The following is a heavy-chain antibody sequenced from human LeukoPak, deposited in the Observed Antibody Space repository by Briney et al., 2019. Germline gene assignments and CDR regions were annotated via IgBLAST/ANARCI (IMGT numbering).Heavy chain of an antibody. Sequence: SETLSLTCTVSGGSISSGGYYWSCIRQPPGEGLEWIGYIYHSGSTYYNPSLKSRVTISVDRSKNQFSLKLSSVTAADTAVYYCARTRLPAAILYAAFDIWGQGTMVTVSS. CDR1: GGSISSGGYY. J-gene: IGHJ3*02. D-gene: IGHD2-2*02. CDR3: ARTRLPAAILYAAFDI. V-gene: IGHV4-30-2*01. CDR2: IYHSGST.